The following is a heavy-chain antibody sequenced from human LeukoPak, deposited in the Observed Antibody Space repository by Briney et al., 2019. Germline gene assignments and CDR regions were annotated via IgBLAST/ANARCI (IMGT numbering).Heavy chain of an antibody. CDR3: ARGVKAARTWYYYMDV. CDR2: MNPNSGNT. CDR1: GYTFTSYD. D-gene: IGHD6-6*01. Sequence: GASVKVSCKASGYTFTSYDINWVRQATGQGLEWMGWMNPNSGNTGYAQKFQGRVTITRNTSISTAYMELSSLRSEDTAVYYCARGVKAARTWYYYMDVWGKGTTVTVSS. J-gene: IGHJ6*03. V-gene: IGHV1-8*03.